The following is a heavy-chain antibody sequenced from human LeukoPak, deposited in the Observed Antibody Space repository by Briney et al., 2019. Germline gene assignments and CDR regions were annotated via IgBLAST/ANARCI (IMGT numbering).Heavy chain of an antibody. V-gene: IGHV3-21*01. CDR2: ISSSSSYI. D-gene: IGHD3-10*01. J-gene: IGHJ1*01. Sequence: GGSLRLSCAASGFTFSSYSMNWVRQAPGKGLEWVSSISSSSSYIYYADSVKGRFTISRDNAKNSLYLQMNSLRAEDTAVYYCARRGAITMVRGVIPAVDYWGQGTLVTVSS. CDR1: GFTFSSYS. CDR3: ARRGAITMVRGVIPAVDY.